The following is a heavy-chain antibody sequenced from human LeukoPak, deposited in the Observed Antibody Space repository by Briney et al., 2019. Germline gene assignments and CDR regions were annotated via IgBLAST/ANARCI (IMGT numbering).Heavy chain of an antibody. CDR2: VHYGGRT. Sequence: SETLSLTCTVSGGSISSTYYYWGWFRQPPGKAPEWIGSVHYGGRTKYNPSLKSRVTMSMDSSQNQYSLRLTSVTAADSAVYYCARTSNYAGDCYAFDSWGQGTLVTFSS. J-gene: IGHJ4*02. V-gene: IGHV4-39*07. D-gene: IGHD2-21*02. CDR1: GGSISSTYYY. CDR3: ARTSNYAGDCYAFDS.